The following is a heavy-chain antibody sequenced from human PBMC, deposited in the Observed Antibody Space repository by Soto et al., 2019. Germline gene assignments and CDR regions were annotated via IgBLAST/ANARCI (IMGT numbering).Heavy chain of an antibody. CDR1: GFTFSSYW. D-gene: IGHD1-26*01. Sequence: SLRLSCAASGFTFSSYWMSWVRQAPGKGLEWVSVIWYDGSNTYQGESVKGRFTISADKSISTAYLQWSSLKASDTAMYYCARLTPRSPAFDYWGQGTLVTVSS. V-gene: IGHV3-33*08. CDR3: ARLTPRSPAFDY. CDR2: IWYDGSNT. J-gene: IGHJ4*02.